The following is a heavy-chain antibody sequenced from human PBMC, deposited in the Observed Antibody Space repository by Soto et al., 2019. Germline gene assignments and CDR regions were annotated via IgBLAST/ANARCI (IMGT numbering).Heavy chain of an antibody. Sequence: PVGSLRLSCAASGFTFSSYSMNWVRQAPGKGLEWVSSISSSSSYIYYADSVKGRFTISRDNAKNSLYLQMNSLRAEDTAVYYCARDTRSSGGSAPDYWGQGTLVTVSS. CDR1: GFTFSSYS. CDR3: ARDTRSSGGSAPDY. CDR2: ISSSSSYI. D-gene: IGHD2-15*01. V-gene: IGHV3-21*01. J-gene: IGHJ4*02.